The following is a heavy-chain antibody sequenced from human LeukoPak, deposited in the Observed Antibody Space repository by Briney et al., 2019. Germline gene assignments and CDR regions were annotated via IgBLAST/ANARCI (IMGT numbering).Heavy chain of an antibody. CDR3: AKMESIAVAGDAFDI. V-gene: IGHV3-30*02. CDR2: IRYDGSNK. D-gene: IGHD6-19*01. J-gene: IGHJ3*02. CDR1: GFTFSSYG. Sequence: AGGSLRLSXAASGFTFSSYGMHWVRQAPGKGLEWVAFIRYDGSNKYYADSVKGRFTISRDNSKNTLYLQMNSLRAEDTAVYYCAKMESIAVAGDAFDIWGQGTMVTVSS.